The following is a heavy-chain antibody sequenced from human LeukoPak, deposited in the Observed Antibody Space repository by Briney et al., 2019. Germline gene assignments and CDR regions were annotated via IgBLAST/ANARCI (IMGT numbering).Heavy chain of an antibody. CDR3: ARVNLYDSSGYYPIFDY. D-gene: IGHD3-22*01. CDR2: ISYDGSNE. Sequence: GGSLRLSCAASGFTFSSYAMHWVRQAPGKGLEWVAVISYDGSNEYYADSVKGRFTISRDNSKNTLYLQMNSLRAEDTAVYYCARVNLYDSSGYYPIFDYWGQGTLVTVSS. V-gene: IGHV3-30-3*01. CDR1: GFTFSSYA. J-gene: IGHJ4*02.